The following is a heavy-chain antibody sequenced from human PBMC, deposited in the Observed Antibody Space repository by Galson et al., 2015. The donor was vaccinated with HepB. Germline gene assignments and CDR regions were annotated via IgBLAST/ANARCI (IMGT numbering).Heavy chain of an antibody. CDR2: IYYSGST. CDR3: ARPASGLAGTWDWFDP. J-gene: IGHJ5*02. D-gene: IGHD6-19*01. CDR1: GGSISSSSYY. V-gene: IGHV4-39*01. Sequence: SETLSLTCTVSGGSISSSSYYWGWIRQPPGKGLEWIGSIYYSGSTYYNPALKSRVTISVDTSKNQFSLKLSSVTAADTAAYYCARPASGLAGTWDWFDPWGQGTLVTVSS.